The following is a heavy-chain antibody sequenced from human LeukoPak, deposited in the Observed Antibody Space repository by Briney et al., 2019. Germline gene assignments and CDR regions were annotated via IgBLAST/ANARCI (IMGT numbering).Heavy chain of an antibody. V-gene: IGHV1-8*01. J-gene: IGHJ4*02. CDR2: MKPNSGNT. D-gene: IGHD4-23*01. CDR3: ATELRWKDH. CDR1: GYTFTNSD. Sequence: GASVKVSCKASGYTFTNSDINWVRQATGQGLEWMGYMKPNSGNTGYAQKFQGRVTMTRDTSISTAYMELSSLTSEDTAVSYCATELRWKDHWGQGTLVTVSS.